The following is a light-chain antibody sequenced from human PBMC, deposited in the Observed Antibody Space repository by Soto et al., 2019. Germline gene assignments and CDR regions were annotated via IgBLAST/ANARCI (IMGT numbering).Light chain of an antibody. J-gene: IGKJ5*01. CDR3: QQYGSSPRS. V-gene: IGKV3-20*01. CDR2: GAS. Sequence: ENVLTQSPGTLSLSPGGRATLSCRASQSVSSSYLAWYQQKAGQAPRLLIYGASSRATGIPERFTGSGSGTDFTLTISRLEPEDFAVYYCQQYGSSPRSFGQGTRLEIK. CDR1: QSVSSSY.